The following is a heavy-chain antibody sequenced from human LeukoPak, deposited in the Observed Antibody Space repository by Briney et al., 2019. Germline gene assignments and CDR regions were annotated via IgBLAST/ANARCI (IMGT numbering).Heavy chain of an antibody. CDR2: IYYSGST. D-gene: IGHD6-13*01. Sequence: PSQTPSLTCTVSGGSISSGDYYWSWIRQPPGTGLEWIGYIYYSGSTYYNPSLKSRVTISVDTSKNQFSLKLSSVTAADTAVYYCAGSSSWYVLTPWGQGTLVTVSS. J-gene: IGHJ5*02. CDR1: GGSISSGDYY. CDR3: AGSSSWYVLTP. V-gene: IGHV4-30-4*01.